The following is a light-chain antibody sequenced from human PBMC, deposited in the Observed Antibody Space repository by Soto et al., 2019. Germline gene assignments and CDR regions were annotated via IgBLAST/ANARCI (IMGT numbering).Light chain of an antibody. J-gene: IGLJ1*01. CDR1: RTDVDGYDY. CDR3: SSYTASAPFYI. CDR2: DVN. V-gene: IGLV2-14*03. Sequence: QSVLTQPASVSGSPGQSITISCTGARTDVDGYDYVTWYQQHPGQAPKLMIYDVNNRPSGVSHRFSGSKSGDMASLTISGLQAEDDADYYCSSYTASAPFYIFGTGTKLTVL.